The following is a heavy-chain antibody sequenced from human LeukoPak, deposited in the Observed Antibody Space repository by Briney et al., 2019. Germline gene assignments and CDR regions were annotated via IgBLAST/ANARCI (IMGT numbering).Heavy chain of an antibody. CDR3: ASEGFLWDY. CDR2: ISSSSSTI. V-gene: IGHV3-48*04. J-gene: IGHJ4*02. Sequence: PGGSLRLSCAASGFTFSSYSMNWVRQAPGKGLEWVSYISSSSSTIYYADSVKGRFTISRDNAKNSLYLQMNSLRAEDTAVYYCASEGFLWDYWGQGTLVTVSS. D-gene: IGHD3-10*01. CDR1: GFTFSSYS.